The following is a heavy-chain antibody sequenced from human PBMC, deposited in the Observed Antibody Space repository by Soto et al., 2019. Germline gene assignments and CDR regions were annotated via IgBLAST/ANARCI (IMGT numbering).Heavy chain of an antibody. Sequence: EVQLVESGGGLVQPGRSLRLSCAASGFTFEDYAMHWVRQAPGKGLEWVSRISWNTGSIGYADSVKGRFTISRDNAKNSLYLQMNSLRTEDTAFYYCAKDSGTSGSSGNFAYWGQGTLVTVSS. J-gene: IGHJ4*02. CDR3: AKDSGTSGSSGNFAY. CDR1: GFTFEDYA. V-gene: IGHV3-9*01. CDR2: ISWNTGSI. D-gene: IGHD6-13*01.